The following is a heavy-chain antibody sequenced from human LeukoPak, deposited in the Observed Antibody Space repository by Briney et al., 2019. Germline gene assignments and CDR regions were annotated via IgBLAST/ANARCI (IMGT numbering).Heavy chain of an antibody. D-gene: IGHD6-13*01. J-gene: IGHJ6*02. CDR2: IFYSGST. CDR3: ARGDSSSWKNYYYYYGMDV. Sequence: SETLSLTCTVSGGSISSYYWSWIRQPPGKGLEWIWYIFYSGSTNYNPSLKSRVTISVDTSKNQFSLKLSSVTAADTAVYYCARGDSSSWKNYYYYYGMDVWGQGTTVTVSS. CDR1: GGSISSYY. V-gene: IGHV4-59*01.